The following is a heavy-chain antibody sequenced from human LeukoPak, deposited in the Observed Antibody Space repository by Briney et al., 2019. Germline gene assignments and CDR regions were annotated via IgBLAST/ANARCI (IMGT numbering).Heavy chain of an antibody. D-gene: IGHD3-3*01. V-gene: IGHV1-18*01. J-gene: IGHJ4*02. CDR1: GYTLTSYG. CDR3: ARVGITIFGVVTNFDY. Sequence: ASVKVSCKASGYTLTSYGISWVRQAPGQGLEWMGWISAYNGNTNYAQKLQGRVTMTTDTSTSTAYMELRSLRSDDTAVYYCARVGITIFGVVTNFDYWGQGTLVTVSS. CDR2: ISAYNGNT.